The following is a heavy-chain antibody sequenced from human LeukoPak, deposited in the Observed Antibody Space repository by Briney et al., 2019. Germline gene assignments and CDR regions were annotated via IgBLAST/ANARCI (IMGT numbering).Heavy chain of an antibody. D-gene: IGHD1-7*01. Sequence: SQTLSLTCTVSSGSISSDAYYWSWIRQPPGKGLEWIGCIYHGGSAYYNPSLKSRVTISVDTSKNQFSLKLNSVTAADTAVYYCARVGNSVAFDIWGQGTMVTVSS. V-gene: IGHV4-30-2*01. CDR2: IYHGGSA. J-gene: IGHJ3*02. CDR1: SGSISSDAYY. CDR3: ARVGNSVAFDI.